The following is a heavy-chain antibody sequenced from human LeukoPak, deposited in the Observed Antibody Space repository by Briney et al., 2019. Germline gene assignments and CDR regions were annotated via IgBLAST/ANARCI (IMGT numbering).Heavy chain of an antibody. Sequence: GRSLRLSCAASGFTFSSYGMHWVRQAPGKGLEWVAVIWYDGSNKYYADSVKGRFTISRDNSKNTLYLQMNSLRAEDTAVYCCARGSYYDSSGHLGGDYWGQGTLVTVSS. D-gene: IGHD3-22*01. CDR3: ARGSYYDSSGHLGGDY. J-gene: IGHJ4*02. CDR1: GFTFSSYG. V-gene: IGHV3-33*01. CDR2: IWYDGSNK.